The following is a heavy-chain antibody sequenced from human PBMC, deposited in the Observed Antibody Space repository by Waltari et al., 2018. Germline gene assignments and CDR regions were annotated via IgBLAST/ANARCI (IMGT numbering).Heavy chain of an antibody. V-gene: IGHV4-34*01. CDR3: ARGLGYGAFDI. J-gene: IGHJ3*02. CDR1: GGSFSGYY. D-gene: IGHD3-16*01. CDR2: INHSGST. Sequence: QVQLQQWGAGLLKPSETLSLTCAVYGGSFSGYYWSWIRQPPGKGLEWIGEINHSGSTNYNPSLKSRVTISVDTSKNQFSLKLSSVTAADTAVYYCARGLGYGAFDIWGQGTMVTVSS.